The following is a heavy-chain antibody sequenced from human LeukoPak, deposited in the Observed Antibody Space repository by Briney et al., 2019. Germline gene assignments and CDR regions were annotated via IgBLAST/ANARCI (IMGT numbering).Heavy chain of an antibody. J-gene: IGHJ6*02. CDR1: GGPISSYY. D-gene: IGHD1-7*01. V-gene: IGHV4-59*01. CDR3: ARVLYNWNYWGSTYGMDV. CDR2: IYYSGST. Sequence: SETLSLTCTVSGGPISSYYWSWIRQPPGKGLEWIGYIYYSGSTNYNPSLKSRVTISVDTSKNQFSLKLSSVTAADTAVYYCARVLYNWNYWGSTYGMDVWGQGTTVTVSS.